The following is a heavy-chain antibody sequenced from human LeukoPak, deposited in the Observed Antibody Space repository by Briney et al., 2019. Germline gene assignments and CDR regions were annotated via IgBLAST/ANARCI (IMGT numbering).Heavy chain of an antibody. CDR2: VSYDGSNK. Sequence: GGSLSLSCTGSGFTFRTYAMHWVRQAPGKGLGWVAVVSYDGSNKYYADSVQGRFTISRDNSRNTLHLQMNSLRAEDTAVYYCARDSHYSYPGGYYARGEYYHHGMDAWGQGTTVTASS. CDR3: ARDSHYSYPGGYYARGEYYHHGMDA. J-gene: IGHJ6*02. D-gene: IGHD3-3*01. V-gene: IGHV3-30-3*01. CDR1: GFTFRTYA.